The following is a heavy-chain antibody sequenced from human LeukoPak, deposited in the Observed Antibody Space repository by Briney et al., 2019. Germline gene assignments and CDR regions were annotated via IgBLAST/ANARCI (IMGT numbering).Heavy chain of an antibody. CDR1: GFTFGDYA. CDR2: ISGSGGST. J-gene: IGHJ4*02. V-gene: IGHV3-23*01. Sequence: GGSLRLSCAASGFTFGDYAMHWVRQAPGKGLEWVSAISGSGGSTYYADSVKGRFTISRDNSKNTLYLQMNSLRAEDTAVYYCARDARNYFDYWGQGTLVTVSS. CDR3: ARDARNYFDY.